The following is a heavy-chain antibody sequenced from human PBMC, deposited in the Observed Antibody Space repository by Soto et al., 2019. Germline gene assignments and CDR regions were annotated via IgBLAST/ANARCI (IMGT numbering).Heavy chain of an antibody. CDR3: ARDYSMAVTYFDL. CDR2: IYTSGST. D-gene: IGHD2-15*01. Sequence: QVQLQESGPGLVKPSETLSLTCTVSGGSISSYYWSWIRQPAGKGLEWIGRIYTSGSTNYNPSLKSRVTVSVDTSKIQFSLKLSSVTAADTAVYYCARDYSMAVTYFDLWGRGTLVTVSS. J-gene: IGHJ2*01. CDR1: GGSISSYY. V-gene: IGHV4-4*07.